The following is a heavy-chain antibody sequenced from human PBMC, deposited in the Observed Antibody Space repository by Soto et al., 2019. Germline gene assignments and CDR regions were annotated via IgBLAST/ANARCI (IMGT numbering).Heavy chain of an antibody. Sequence: SETLSLTCTVSGGSITGYYWNWIRQPPGKGLEWIGRVYGSVNTNYNPSLKGRVTISVDTSKNQFSLNLNSVTTADTAVYYCARRYNYGSPNVFDIWGQGAKVTVSS. CDR3: ARRYNYGSPNVFDI. D-gene: IGHD5-18*01. J-gene: IGHJ3*02. CDR2: VYGSVNT. CDR1: GGSITGYY. V-gene: IGHV4-59*01.